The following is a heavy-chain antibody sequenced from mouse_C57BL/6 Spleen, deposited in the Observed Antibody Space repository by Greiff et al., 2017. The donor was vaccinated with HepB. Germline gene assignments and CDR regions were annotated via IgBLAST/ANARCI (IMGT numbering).Heavy chain of an antibody. D-gene: IGHD2-5*01. Sequence: EVKVEESGPGLVKPSQSLSLTCSVTGYSITSGYYWNWIRQFPGNKLEWMGYISYDGSNNYNPSLKNRISITRDTSKNQFFLKLNSVTTEDTATYYCARDYSKDWYFDGWGTGNTVTVSS. CDR3: ARDYSKDWYFDG. V-gene: IGHV3-6*01. J-gene: IGHJ1*03. CDR2: ISYDGSN. CDR1: GYSITSGYY.